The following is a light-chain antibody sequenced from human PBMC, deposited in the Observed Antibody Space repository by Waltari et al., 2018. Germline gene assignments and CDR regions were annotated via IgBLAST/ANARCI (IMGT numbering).Light chain of an antibody. CDR3: AAWDDSLNGPVV. V-gene: IGLV1-44*01. CDR2: SNN. Sequence: QSVLTQPPSASGTPGQRVTISCSGSSSNIGSNTVSCYQQLPGTAPNLLIYSNNQRPSGVPDRFSGSKSGTSASLAISGLQSEDEADYYCAAWDDSLNGPVVFGGGTKLTVL. CDR1: SSNIGSNT. J-gene: IGLJ2*01.